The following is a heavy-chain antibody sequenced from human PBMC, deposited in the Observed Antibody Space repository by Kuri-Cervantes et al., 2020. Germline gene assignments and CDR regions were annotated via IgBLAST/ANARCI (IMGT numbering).Heavy chain of an antibody. D-gene: IGHD3-16*01. CDR2: MNPNSGNT. CDR1: GYTFTSSY. J-gene: IGHJ4*02. V-gene: IGHV1-8*02. CDR3: ARGMLGGYIWGSYWD. Sequence: ASVKVSCKASGYTFTSSYIHWVRQATGQGLEWMGWMNPNSGNTGYAQKFQGRVTMTRNTSISTAYMELSSLRSEDTAVYYCARGMLGGYIWGSYWDWGQGTLVTVSS.